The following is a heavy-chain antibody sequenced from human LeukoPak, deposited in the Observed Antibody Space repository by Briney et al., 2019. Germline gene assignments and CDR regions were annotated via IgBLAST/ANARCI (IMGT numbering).Heavy chain of an antibody. CDR2: IKKDGSDK. V-gene: IGHV3-7*01. J-gene: IGHJ4*02. Sequence: GGSLRLSCAASGFTFNIYWMNWVRQAPGKGLEWVANIKKDGSDKSYVDSVKGRFTISRDNAKNSLYLQMDSLRAEDTAVYYCVRDYYRYFDCWGQGTLVSVSS. CDR3: VRDYYRYFDC. CDR1: GFTFNIYW. D-gene: IGHD3-22*01.